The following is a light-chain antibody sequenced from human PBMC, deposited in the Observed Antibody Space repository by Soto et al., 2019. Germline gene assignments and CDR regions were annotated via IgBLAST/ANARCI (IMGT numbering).Light chain of an antibody. CDR2: WAS. V-gene: IGKV4-1*01. CDR1: QSVLYSSNNKNY. J-gene: IGKJ4*01. CDR3: QQYYSTPPT. Sequence: DIVMTPSPDSLAVSLGARATINCKSSQSVLYSSNNKNYLAWYQQKPGQPPKLLIYWASTRESGVPDRFSGSGSGTDFTLTISSLQAEDVAVYYCQQYYSTPPTFGGGTKVDIK.